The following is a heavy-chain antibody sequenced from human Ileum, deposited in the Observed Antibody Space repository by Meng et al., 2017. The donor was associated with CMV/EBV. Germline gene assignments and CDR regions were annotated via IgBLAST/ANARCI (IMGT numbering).Heavy chain of an antibody. CDR2: IYYSGST. D-gene: IGHD2-2*01. J-gene: IGHJ4*02. V-gene: IGHV4-39*07. Sequence: GSLRLSCTVSGGSISSSSYYWGWIRQPPGKGLEWIGSIYYSGSTYYNPSLKSRVTISVDTSKNQFSLKLSSVTAADTAVYYCAKVRDCDSTTCHYYFDYWGQGTLVTVSS. CDR1: GGSISSSSYY. CDR3: AKVRDCDSTTCHYYFDY.